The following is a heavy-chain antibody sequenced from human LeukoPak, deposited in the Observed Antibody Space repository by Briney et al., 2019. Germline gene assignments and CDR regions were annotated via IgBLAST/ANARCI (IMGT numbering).Heavy chain of an antibody. Sequence: SVKVSCKTSGGTFNNYAISWVRRAPGQGLEWMGSIIVMLDKSNYAQKFQARVTVIADKSTDTAYMHLNGLRSDDTAVYYCVREGYCNGRSCYGYYHYYYMDVWGNGTTVTVSS. J-gene: IGHJ6*03. D-gene: IGHD2-15*01. CDR2: IIVMLDKS. CDR3: VREGYCNGRSCYGYYHYYYMDV. V-gene: IGHV1-69*04. CDR1: GGTFNNYA.